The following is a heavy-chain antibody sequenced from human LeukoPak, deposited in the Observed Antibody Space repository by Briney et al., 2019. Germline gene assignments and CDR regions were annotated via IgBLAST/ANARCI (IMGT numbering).Heavy chain of an antibody. D-gene: IGHD3-22*01. Sequence: PGGSLRLSCAASGFTVSSNYMSWVRQAPGKGLEGVSVIYSGGSTYYADSVKGRFTISRDNSKNTLYLQMNSLRAEDTAVYYCARGGGDEYYYDSSGYPFDCWGQGTLVTVSS. J-gene: IGHJ4*02. CDR2: IYSGGST. CDR1: GFTVSSNY. V-gene: IGHV3-66*02. CDR3: ARGGGDEYYYDSSGYPFDC.